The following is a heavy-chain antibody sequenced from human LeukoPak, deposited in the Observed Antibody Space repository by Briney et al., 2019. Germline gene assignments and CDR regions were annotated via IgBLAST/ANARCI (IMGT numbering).Heavy chain of an antibody. CDR1: GDSISSYY. D-gene: IGHD3-9*01. CDR2: IYYSGST. Sequence: SETLSLTCTVSGDSISSYYWSWIRQSPGKGLECIGYIYYSGSTNYNPSLESRVTISIDTSKNQFSLKLSSVTAADTAVYYCARSDREYYDILTGYGYYYYMDVWGKGTTVTISS. J-gene: IGHJ6*03. CDR3: ARSDREYYDILTGYGYYYYMDV. V-gene: IGHV4-59*03.